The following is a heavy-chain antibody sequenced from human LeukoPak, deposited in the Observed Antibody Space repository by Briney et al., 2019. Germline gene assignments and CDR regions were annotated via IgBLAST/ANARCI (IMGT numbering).Heavy chain of an antibody. CDR3: AKVVLLLTASDAFDF. V-gene: IGHV3-23*01. Sequence: GGSLRLSCAASGFTFSSYAMSWVRQAPGKGLEWVSAISGSGGSTYYADSVKDRFTISRDNFKNTVFLRMNSLRAEDTAVYYCAKVVLLLTASDAFDFWGQGTKVTVSS. CDR1: GFTFSSYA. CDR2: ISGSGGST. D-gene: IGHD2-21*02. J-gene: IGHJ3*01.